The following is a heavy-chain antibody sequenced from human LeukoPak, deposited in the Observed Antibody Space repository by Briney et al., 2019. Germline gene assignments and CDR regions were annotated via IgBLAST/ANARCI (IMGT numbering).Heavy chain of an antibody. CDR2: INTNTGNP. CDR1: GGTFSSYA. D-gene: IGHD6-13*01. J-gene: IGHJ4*02. Sequence: ASVKVSCKASGGTFSSYAISWVRQAPGQGLEWMGWINTNTGNPTYAQGFTGRFVFSLDTSVSTAYLQISSLKAGDTAVYYCARDGSSWYRVGYFDYWGQGTLVTVSS. V-gene: IGHV7-4-1*02. CDR3: ARDGSSWYRVGYFDY.